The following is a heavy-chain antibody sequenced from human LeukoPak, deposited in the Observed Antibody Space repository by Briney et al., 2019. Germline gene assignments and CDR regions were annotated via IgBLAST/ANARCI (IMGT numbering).Heavy chain of an antibody. J-gene: IGHJ4*02. D-gene: IGHD3-10*01. CDR3: ARDPDYYGSGSYYEQDRVYYFDY. CDR1: GFTFSSYS. V-gene: IGHV3-21*01. Sequence: GGSLRLSGAASGFTFSSYSMNWVRQAPGKGLEWVSSISSSSSYIYYADSVKGRFTISRDNAKNSLYLQMNSLRAEDTAVYYCARDPDYYGSGSYYEQDRVYYFDYWGQGTLVTVSS. CDR2: ISSSSSYI.